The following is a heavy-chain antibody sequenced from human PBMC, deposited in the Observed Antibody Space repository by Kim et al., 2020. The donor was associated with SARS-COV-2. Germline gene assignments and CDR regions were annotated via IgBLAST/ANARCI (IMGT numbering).Heavy chain of an antibody. CDR2: NK. Sequence: NKYYAASVKGQFTISIDNSKNTLYLQMNSLRAEDTAVYYCAKDPRDAFDIWGQGTMVTVSS. J-gene: IGHJ3*02. CDR3: AKDPRDAFDI. V-gene: IGHV3-30*02.